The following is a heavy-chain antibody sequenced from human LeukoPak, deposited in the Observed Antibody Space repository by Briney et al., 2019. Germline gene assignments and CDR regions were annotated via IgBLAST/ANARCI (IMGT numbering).Heavy chain of an antibody. D-gene: IGHD6-13*01. CDR3: AKDPIAAADPEGYFDL. V-gene: IGHV3-43*02. CDR1: GFTFDDYA. Sequence: GGSLRLSCAASGFTFDDYAMHWVRQAPGKGLEWVSFISGGGGSTYYADSVKGRFTISRDNSKNSLYLQMNSLRTEDTALYYCAKDPIAAADPEGYFDLWGRGTLVTVSS. J-gene: IGHJ2*01. CDR2: ISGGGGST.